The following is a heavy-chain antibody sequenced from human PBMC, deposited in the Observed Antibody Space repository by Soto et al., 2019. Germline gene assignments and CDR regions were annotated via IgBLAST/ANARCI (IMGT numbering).Heavy chain of an antibody. J-gene: IGHJ4*02. CDR3: ARVPDY. CDR1: GGSISNSY. V-gene: IGHV4-59*08. D-gene: IGHD2-2*01. Sequence: SETLSLTCTVSGGSISNSYWGWIRQSPGKGLEWIGYIYFNGKTNYKPSLKSRLTISIDPSKNQFSLKLSSLSAADNAVYDCARVPDYWGQGILVIVSS. CDR2: IYFNGKT.